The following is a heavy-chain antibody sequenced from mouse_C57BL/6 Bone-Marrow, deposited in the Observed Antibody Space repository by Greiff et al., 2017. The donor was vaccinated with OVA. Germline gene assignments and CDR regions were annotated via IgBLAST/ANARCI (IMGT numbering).Heavy chain of an antibody. V-gene: IGHV1-39*01. J-gene: IGHJ3*01. D-gene: IGHD2-3*01. Sequence: EVKLMESGPELVKPGASVKISCKASGYSFTDYNMNWVKQSNGKILEWIGVINPNYGTTSYNQKFKGKATLTVDQSSSTAYMQLNSLTSEDSAVYYCARSGGWFPLAYWGQGTLVTVSA. CDR3: ARSGGWFPLAY. CDR2: INPNYGTT. CDR1: GYSFTDYN.